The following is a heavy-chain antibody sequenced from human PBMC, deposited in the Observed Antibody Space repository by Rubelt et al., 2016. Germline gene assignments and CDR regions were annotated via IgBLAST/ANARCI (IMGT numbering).Heavy chain of an antibody. CDR2: IIPIFGTT. CDR1: GVTINTYA. CDR3: ARYSSSWTEGDY. Sequence: QGQLVQSGAEVMKPGSSVKVSCKASGVTINTYAISWVRQATGHGLESMGGIIPIFGTTNYGQRLQDGVTITADVSTSTVYMELRGRRSEDTAVYYCARYSSSWTEGDYWGQGTLVTVSA. D-gene: IGHD6-13*01. V-gene: IGHV1-69*01. J-gene: IGHJ4*02.